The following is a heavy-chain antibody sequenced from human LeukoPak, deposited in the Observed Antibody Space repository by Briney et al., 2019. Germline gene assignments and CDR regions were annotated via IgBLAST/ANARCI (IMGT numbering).Heavy chain of an antibody. V-gene: IGHV3-30*01. Sequence: GALRLSCAASGFIFSSYAIHWVRQAPGKGLEWVAVISYDGSNKYYADSVKGRLTISRDNSKNTLYLQLNSLRAEDTAVYYCARPGYDFWSGYYANWFDPWGQGTLVTVSS. J-gene: IGHJ5*02. CDR1: GFIFSSYA. CDR3: ARPGYDFWSGYYANWFDP. D-gene: IGHD3-3*01. CDR2: ISYDGSNK.